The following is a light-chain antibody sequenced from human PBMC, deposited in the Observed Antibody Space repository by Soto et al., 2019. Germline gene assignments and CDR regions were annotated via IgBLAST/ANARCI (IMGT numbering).Light chain of an antibody. V-gene: IGKV3-20*01. J-gene: IGKJ1*01. CDR1: QSISSSH. Sequence: EIVLTQSPGTLSLSPGDSVTLSCRASQSISSSHLAWYQQRTGQAPRLLIYDESNRATGISARFTGSGSGTDFNLTITRLEPEDFAVYYCQKYHSSPRTCGQGTKVDIK. CDR2: DES. CDR3: QKYHSSPRT.